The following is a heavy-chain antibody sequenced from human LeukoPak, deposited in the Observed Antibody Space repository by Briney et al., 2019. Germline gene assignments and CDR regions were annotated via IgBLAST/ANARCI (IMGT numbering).Heavy chain of an antibody. CDR2: IGASGDTI. CDR1: GFTFSDYS. CDR3: ARDRGNYVRDF. J-gene: IGHJ4*02. Sequence: AGGSLRLSCAASGFTFSDYSKNWVRQTPGKGLEWISYIGASGDTIYYADSVRGRFTISRDDAKNLLNLQMDTLRVEDTAVYFCARDRGNYVRDFWGQGTLVTVSS. D-gene: IGHD3-16*01. V-gene: IGHV3-48*04.